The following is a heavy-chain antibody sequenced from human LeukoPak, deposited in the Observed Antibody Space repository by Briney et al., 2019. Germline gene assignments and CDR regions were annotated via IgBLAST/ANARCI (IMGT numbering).Heavy chain of an antibody. CDR3: AKSTIVGATVDAFDI. CDR1: GFTFSSYV. Sequence: GGSLRLSCAASGFTFSSYVMHWVRQAPGKGLEWVAFIRYDGTNRYYADSAKGRFTISRDNSKNTLYLQMNSLRAEDTAVSYCAKSTIVGATVDAFDIWGQGKMVTVSS. D-gene: IGHD1-26*01. CDR2: IRYDGTNR. V-gene: IGHV3-30*02. J-gene: IGHJ3*02.